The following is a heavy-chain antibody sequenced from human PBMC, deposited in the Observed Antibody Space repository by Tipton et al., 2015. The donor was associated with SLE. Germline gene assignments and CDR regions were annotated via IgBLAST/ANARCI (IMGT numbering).Heavy chain of an antibody. CDR1: GFTFSSYA. CDR2: ISYDGSNK. D-gene: IGHD3-3*01. J-gene: IGHJ4*02. V-gene: IGHV3-30*04. CDR3: ARDGVKGVVPIFDY. Sequence: SLRLSCAASGFTFSSYAMHWVRQAPGKGLEWVAVISYDGSNKYYADSVKGRFTISRDNSKNTLYLQMNSLRAEDTAVYYCARDGVKGVVPIFDYWGQGTLVTVSS.